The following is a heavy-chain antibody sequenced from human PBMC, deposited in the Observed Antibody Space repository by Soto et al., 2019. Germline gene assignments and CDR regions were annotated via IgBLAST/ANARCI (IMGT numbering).Heavy chain of an antibody. D-gene: IGHD4-17*01. CDR2: IWYDGSNK. CDR3: ARNFYGTAEYYYYYYGMDV. CDR1: GFTFSSYG. Sequence: GGSLRLSCAASGFTFSSYGMHWVRQAPGKGLEWVAVIWYDGSNKYYADSVKGRFTISRDNSKNTLYLQMNSLRAEDTAVYYCARNFYGTAEYYYYYYGMDVWGQGTTVTVSS. J-gene: IGHJ6*02. V-gene: IGHV3-33*01.